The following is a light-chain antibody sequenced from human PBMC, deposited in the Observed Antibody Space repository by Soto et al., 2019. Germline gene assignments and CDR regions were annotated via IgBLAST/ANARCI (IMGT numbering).Light chain of an antibody. Sequence: DIQMTQSPSSLSASVRDRVTITCQASQDITNYLNWYQQKPGKAPKLLICDASNLEPGVPSRFSGSGSGTDFTFTISSLQPEDIATYYCQQYDNLPFTIGPGTKVDIK. CDR3: QQYDNLPFT. CDR2: DAS. V-gene: IGKV1-33*01. J-gene: IGKJ3*01. CDR1: QDITNY.